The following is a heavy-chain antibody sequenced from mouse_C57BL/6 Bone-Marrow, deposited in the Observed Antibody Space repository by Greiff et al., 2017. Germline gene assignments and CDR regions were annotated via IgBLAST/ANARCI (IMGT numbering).Heavy chain of an antibody. D-gene: IGHD3-2*02. CDR1: GFNIKDDY. V-gene: IGHV14-4*01. CDR3: SKDSSGYLFAY. J-gene: IGHJ3*01. CDR2: IDSENGDT. Sequence: VQLQQSGAELVRPGASVKLSCTASGFNIKDDYMHWVKQRPEQGLEWIGWIDSENGDTEYASKFQGKATITADTSSNTAYMQLNSLTSEDSAVYYCSKDSSGYLFAYWGQGTLVTVSA.